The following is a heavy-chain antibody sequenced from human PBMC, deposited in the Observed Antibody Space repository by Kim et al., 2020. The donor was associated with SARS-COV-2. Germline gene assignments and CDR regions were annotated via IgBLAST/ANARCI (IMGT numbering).Heavy chain of an antibody. V-gene: IGHV3-33*01. CDR3: AREGYCSSTSCYYYYYGMDV. CDR1: GFTFSSYG. D-gene: IGHD2-2*01. CDR2: IWYDGSNK. Sequence: GGSLRLSCAASGFTFSSYGMHWVRQAPGKGLEWVAVIWYDGSNKYYADSVKGRFTISRDNSKNTLYLQMNSLRAEDTAVYYCAREGYCSSTSCYYYYYGMDVWGQGTTVTVSS. J-gene: IGHJ6*02.